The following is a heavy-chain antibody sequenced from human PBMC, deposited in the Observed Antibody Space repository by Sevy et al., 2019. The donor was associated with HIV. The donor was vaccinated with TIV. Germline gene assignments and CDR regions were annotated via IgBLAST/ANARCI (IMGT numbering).Heavy chain of an antibody. CDR3: ARGGPNQHQLDYFDF. CDR2: IYHSGST. D-gene: IGHD1-1*01. CDR1: GGSIDSGSYS. J-gene: IGHJ4*02. V-gene: IGHV4-30-2*01. Sequence: TLSLTCVVSGGSIDSGSYSWNWIRQPPGKGLEWIGYIYHSGSTYYNPSLKSRVTISLDTSNNHFSLKLTSVTVADTAIYYCARGGPNQHQLDYFDFWGQGTLVTVSS.